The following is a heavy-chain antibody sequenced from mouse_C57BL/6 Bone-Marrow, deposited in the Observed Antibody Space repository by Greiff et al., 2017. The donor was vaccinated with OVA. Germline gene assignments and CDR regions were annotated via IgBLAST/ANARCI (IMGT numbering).Heavy chain of an antibody. V-gene: IGHV1-59*01. CDR1: GYTFTSYW. D-gene: IGHD2-1*01. CDR2: IDPSDSYT. CDR3: AYGNYDWFAY. Sequence: VQLQQPGAELVRPGTSVKLSCKASGYTFTSYWMHWVKQRPGQGLEWIGVIDPSDSYTNYNQKFKGKATLTVDTSSSTAYMQLSSLTSEDSAVYYCAYGNYDWFAYWGQGTLVTVSA. J-gene: IGHJ3*01.